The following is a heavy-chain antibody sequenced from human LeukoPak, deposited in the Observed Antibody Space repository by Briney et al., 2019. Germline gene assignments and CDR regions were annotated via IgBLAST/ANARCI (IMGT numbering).Heavy chain of an antibody. J-gene: IGHJ3*02. CDR3: ARDIADYGDAFDI. CDR2: IGSDQNTV. CDR1: GFPFSSYE. V-gene: IGHV3-48*03. D-gene: IGHD4-17*01. Sequence: GRSLRLSCAASGFPFSSYEMNWVRQAPGQVLEWVSYIGSDQNTVYYADSLKGRFTISRDNAKNSLYLQMNSLRSEDTAIYYCARDIADYGDAFDIWGQGTMVTVSS.